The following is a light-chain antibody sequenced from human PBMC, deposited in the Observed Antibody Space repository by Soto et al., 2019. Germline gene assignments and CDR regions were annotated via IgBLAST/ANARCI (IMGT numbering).Light chain of an antibody. Sequence: EIVLTPSPGTLSLSPGERATLSCRASQSVSSYYLAWYQQKPGQAPRLLIYAASSRATGIPDRFSGGGSGTDFTLTISRLEPEDFAVYYCQQYGSSPRTFGQGTKVDIK. J-gene: IGKJ1*01. CDR3: QQYGSSPRT. V-gene: IGKV3-20*01. CDR2: AAS. CDR1: QSVSSYY.